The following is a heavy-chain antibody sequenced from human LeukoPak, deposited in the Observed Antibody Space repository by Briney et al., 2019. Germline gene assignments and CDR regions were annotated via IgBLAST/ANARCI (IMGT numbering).Heavy chain of an antibody. CDR2: ISGSGGST. V-gene: IGHV3-23*01. J-gene: IGHJ5*02. Sequence: PGGSLRLSCAASGFTFSSYAMSWVRQAPGKGLEWVSVISGSGGSTYYADSVKGRFTISRDNSKNTLYLQMNSLRAEDTAVYYCASRATVTTDRFWFDPWGQGTLVTVSS. CDR3: ASRATVTTDRFWFDP. CDR1: GFTFSSYA. D-gene: IGHD4-11*01.